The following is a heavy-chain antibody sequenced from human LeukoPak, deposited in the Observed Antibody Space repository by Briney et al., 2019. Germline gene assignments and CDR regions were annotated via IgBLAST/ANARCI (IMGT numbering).Heavy chain of an antibody. V-gene: IGHV4-4*07. Sequence: SETLSLTCTVSGGSISLYYWSWIRQPAGKGLEWIGRIYSSGSTNYNPSLKSRVTMSVDTSKNQFSLKLSSVTAADTAVYYCARLTGNWNDGHGWYYFDYGGQGILVTVSS. J-gene: IGHJ4*02. CDR2: IYSSGST. D-gene: IGHD1-1*01. CDR1: GGSISLYY. CDR3: ARLTGNWNDGHGWYYFDY.